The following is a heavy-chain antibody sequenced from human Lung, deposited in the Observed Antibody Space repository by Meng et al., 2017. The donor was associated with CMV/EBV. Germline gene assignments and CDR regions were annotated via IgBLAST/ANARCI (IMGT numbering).Heavy chain of an antibody. J-gene: IGHJ4*02. D-gene: IGHD1-26*01. CDR2: ISGGGSDL. CDR3: VRDILRVGITYYFDY. V-gene: IGHV3-11*04. Sequence: GESXKISXAASGFPFSNYYMSWIRRAPGKGLEWISYISGGGSDLFYGDSVRGRFTISRDNAKNSLYLQINSLRVEDTAVYYCVRDILRVGITYYFDYWGQGTLVTVSS. CDR1: GFPFSNYY.